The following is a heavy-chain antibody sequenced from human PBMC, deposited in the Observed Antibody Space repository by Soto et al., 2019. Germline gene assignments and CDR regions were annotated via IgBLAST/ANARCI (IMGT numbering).Heavy chain of an antibody. V-gene: IGHV3-23*01. CDR2: ISGSGGST. J-gene: IGHJ3*02. CDR1: GFTFSSYA. CDR3: AKALTGDPGQGAFDI. Sequence: WGSLRLSCAASGFTFSSYAMSWVRQAPGKGLEWVSAISGSGGSTYYADSVKGRFTISRDNSKNTLYLQMNSLRAEDTAVYYCAKALTGDPGQGAFDIWGQGTMVTVSS. D-gene: IGHD7-27*01.